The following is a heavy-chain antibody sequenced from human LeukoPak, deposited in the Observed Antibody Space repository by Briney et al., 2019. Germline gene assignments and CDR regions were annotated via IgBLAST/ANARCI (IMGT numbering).Heavy chain of an antibody. V-gene: IGHV1-18*01. J-gene: IGHJ4*02. Sequence: ASVTVSCKASGYTFTSYDISWVRQAPGQGLEWMGWIRVYSGYTNYAQKVQGRVTMTTDTSTSSAYMEPRSLRSDDTAVYYCAREGKDYDFWSGDREGRYDFDYWGQGTLVTVSS. CDR3: AREGKDYDFWSGDREGRYDFDY. CDR1: GYTFTSYD. CDR2: IRVYSGYT. D-gene: IGHD3-3*01.